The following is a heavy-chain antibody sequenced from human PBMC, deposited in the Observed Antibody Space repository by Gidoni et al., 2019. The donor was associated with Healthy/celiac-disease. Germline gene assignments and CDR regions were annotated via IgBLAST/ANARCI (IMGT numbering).Heavy chain of an antibody. Sequence: QVQLQESGPGLVKPSQTLSLTCTVSGGSLSSGGYYWSWIRQHPGKGLEWIGYIYYSGSTYYNPSLKSRVTISVDTSKNQFSLKLSSVTAADTAVYYCARDRSTMVRGVIPKPSAFDIWGQGTMVTVSS. CDR1: GGSLSSGGYY. V-gene: IGHV4-31*03. CDR2: IYYSGST. D-gene: IGHD3-10*01. CDR3: ARDRSTMVRGVIPKPSAFDI. J-gene: IGHJ3*02.